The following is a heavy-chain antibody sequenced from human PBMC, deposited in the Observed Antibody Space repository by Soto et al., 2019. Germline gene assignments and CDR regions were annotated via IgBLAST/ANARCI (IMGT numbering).Heavy chain of an antibody. CDR3: AREGGRHCSPTRCYNAFDI. V-gene: IGHV3-48*02. D-gene: IGHD2-2*02. Sequence: GGSLRLSCASSGFSFSAFSMNWVRQAPGKGLEWVSYISSTSSTIYYGDSVKGRFTISRDNAKNSLYLQMNSLRDEDTAVYYCAREGGRHCSPTRCYNAFDIWGQGTMVTVSS. CDR1: GFSFSAFS. J-gene: IGHJ3*02. CDR2: ISSTSSTI.